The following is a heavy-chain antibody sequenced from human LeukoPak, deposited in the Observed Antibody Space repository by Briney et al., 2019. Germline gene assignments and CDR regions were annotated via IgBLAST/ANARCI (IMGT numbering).Heavy chain of an antibody. J-gene: IGHJ4*02. D-gene: IGHD5-18*01. CDR3: ASRIDYSYGIDY. V-gene: IGHV4-31*03. CDR1: GGSISSGGYY. Sequence: PSETLSLTCTVSGGSISSGGYYWGWVRQHPGKGLEWIGYIYYSGSTYYNPSLKSRVTISEDTSKNQFSLKLSSVTAADTAVYYCASRIDYSYGIDYWGQGTLVTVSS. CDR2: IYYSGST.